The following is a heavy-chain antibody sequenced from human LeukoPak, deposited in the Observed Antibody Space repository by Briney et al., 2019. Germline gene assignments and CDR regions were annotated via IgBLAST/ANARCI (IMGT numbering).Heavy chain of an antibody. CDR2: IKQDGSEK. CDR3: ARSSINGFDI. D-gene: IGHD1-14*01. J-gene: IGHJ3*02. Sequence: GGSLRLSCAVPGFTFSSYWMSWVRQPPGKGLEWVANIKQDGSEKYFVDSVKGRFTISRDSAKNSLYLQMNSLRVEDTAVFYCARSSINGFDIWGQGTMVTVSS. V-gene: IGHV3-7*01. CDR1: GFTFSSYW.